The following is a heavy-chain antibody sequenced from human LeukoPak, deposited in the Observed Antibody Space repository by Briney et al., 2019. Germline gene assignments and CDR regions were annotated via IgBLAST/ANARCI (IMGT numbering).Heavy chain of an antibody. D-gene: IGHD3-22*01. CDR3: AREDYYDSSGYPGGY. CDR2: INPNSGGT. Sequence: ASVKVSCKASRYTFTRYYMHWVRQAPGQGLEWMGWINPNSGGTNYAQKFQGRVTMTRDTSISTAYMELSRLRSDDTAVYYCAREDYYDSSGYPGGYWGQGTLVTVSS. V-gene: IGHV1-2*02. CDR1: RYTFTRYY. J-gene: IGHJ4*02.